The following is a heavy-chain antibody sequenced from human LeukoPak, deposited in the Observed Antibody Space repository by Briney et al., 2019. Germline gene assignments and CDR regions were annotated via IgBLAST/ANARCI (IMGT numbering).Heavy chain of an antibody. D-gene: IGHD6-13*01. CDR1: GFTFSSYS. CDR3: ASAGYSSSWYQVY. V-gene: IGHV3-21*01. Sequence: GGSLRLSCAASGFTFSSYSMTWVRQAPGKGLEWVSSISSSSSYIYYADSVKGRFTISRDNAKNSLYLQMNSLRAEDTAVYYCASAGYSSSWYQVYWGQRTLVTVSS. J-gene: IGHJ4*02. CDR2: ISSSSSYI.